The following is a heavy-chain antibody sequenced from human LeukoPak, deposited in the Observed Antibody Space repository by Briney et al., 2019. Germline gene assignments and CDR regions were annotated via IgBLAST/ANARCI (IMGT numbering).Heavy chain of an antibody. CDR3: AKDLSIDYYDSSGYYFLY. CDR2: ISGSGGST. Sequence: GGSLRLSCAASGFTFSSYAMSWVRQAPGKGLEWVSAISGSGGSTYYADSVKGRFTISRDNSKDTLYLQMNSLRAEDTAVYYCAKDLSIDYYDSSGYYFLYWGQGTLVTVSS. D-gene: IGHD3-22*01. V-gene: IGHV3-23*01. CDR1: GFTFSSYA. J-gene: IGHJ4*02.